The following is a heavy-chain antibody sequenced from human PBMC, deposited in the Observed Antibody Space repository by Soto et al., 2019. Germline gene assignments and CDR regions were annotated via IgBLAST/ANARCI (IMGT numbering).Heavy chain of an antibody. CDR3: AKVLSKNYYYPFDF. Sequence: PGGSLRLSCAASGFTFSSYGMTWVRQATGKGLEWVSTISGGSSVTYYGDSVKGRFTISRDNAKKTLFLQLNRLSAEDTATYYCAKVLSKNYYYPFDFWGQGTQVTVSS. D-gene: IGHD3-10*01. CDR1: GFTFSSYG. J-gene: IGHJ4*02. V-gene: IGHV3-23*01. CDR2: ISGGSSVT.